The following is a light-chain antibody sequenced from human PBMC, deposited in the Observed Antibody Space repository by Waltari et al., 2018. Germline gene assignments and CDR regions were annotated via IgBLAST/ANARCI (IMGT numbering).Light chain of an antibody. V-gene: IGKV3-20*01. Sequence: ESVLTQSPGTLSLSPGERATLSCRATRTVANTYLHWYQLKPGQAPRLLIYGASSRATGIPDRFSGSGSGTDFTLTISRLEPEDFAVYYCHLSGGSPRTFGGGTKVEIK. CDR3: HLSGGSPRT. J-gene: IGKJ4*01. CDR1: RTVANTY. CDR2: GAS.